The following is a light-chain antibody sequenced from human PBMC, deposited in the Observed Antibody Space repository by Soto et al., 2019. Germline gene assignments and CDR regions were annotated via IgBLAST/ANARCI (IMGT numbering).Light chain of an antibody. CDR2: GAS. CDR1: QSVSSN. Sequence: EIVMTQSPATLSVSPGERATLSCMASQSVSSNLAWYQQKPGQAPILIIYGASTRATGIPDTFGGSGSGTEFTLIISSLQSEDFAVYYCQQYNRWPVTFGGGTKVDIK. J-gene: IGKJ4*01. CDR3: QQYNRWPVT. V-gene: IGKV3-15*01.